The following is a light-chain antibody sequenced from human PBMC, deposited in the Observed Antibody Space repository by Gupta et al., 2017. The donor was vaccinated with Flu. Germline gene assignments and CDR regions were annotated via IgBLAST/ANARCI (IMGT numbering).Light chain of an antibody. J-gene: IGLJ1*01. CDR3: QVWDSSSDHRV. Sequence: SYVLPPPPSVSVAPGQTARITCGGNNIGSKRVHWYQQKPGQAPVLVVSDDSDRPSGIPERFSGSNSGNTATLTISRVEAGDEADYYCQVWDSSSDHRVFGTGTKVTVL. V-gene: IGLV3-21*02. CDR1: NIGSKR. CDR2: DDS.